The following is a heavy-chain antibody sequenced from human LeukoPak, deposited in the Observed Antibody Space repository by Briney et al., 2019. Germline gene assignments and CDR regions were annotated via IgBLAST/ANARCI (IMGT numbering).Heavy chain of an antibody. CDR2: IYAGDSDS. CDR1: GYSFTNYW. D-gene: IGHD1-14*01. CDR3: ARSITALPPSFDF. J-gene: IGHJ4*02. V-gene: IGHV5-51*01. Sequence: PGECLKISCKGSGYSFTNYWIGWVRQMPGKGLEWMGIIYAGDSDSRYSPSFQGQVTILADKSISTAYLQWSSLKASDTAIYYCARSITALPPSFDFWGQGTLVTVSS.